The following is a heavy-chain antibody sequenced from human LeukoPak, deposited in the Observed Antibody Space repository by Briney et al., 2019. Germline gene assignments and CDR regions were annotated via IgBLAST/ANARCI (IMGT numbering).Heavy chain of an antibody. CDR1: GFIFSSCG. CDR3: ASTFYGSGIYYFGH. D-gene: IGHD3-10*01. J-gene: IGHJ4*02. CDR2: IWHDGSNK. V-gene: IGHV3-33*01. Sequence: GGSLRLSCVASGFIFSSCGMHWVRQAPGKGLEWVAVIWHDGSNKYYADSVKGRFTISRDNSKNTLYLQMNSLRAEDTAVYYCASTFYGSGIYYFGHWGQGTLVTVSS.